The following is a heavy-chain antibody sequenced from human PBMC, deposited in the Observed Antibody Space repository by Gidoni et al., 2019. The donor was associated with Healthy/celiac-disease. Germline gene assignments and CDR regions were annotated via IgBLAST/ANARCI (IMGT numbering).Heavy chain of an antibody. Sequence: QVQLVQSGAEVKKPGASVKVSCKASGYTFTSYYMHWVRQAPGQGLEWMGIINPSGGSTSYAQKFQGRVTMTRDTSTSTVYMELSSLRSEDTAVYYCAALAPLPAQVGPAAIHYYYYYMDVWGKGTTVTVSS. V-gene: IGHV1-46*03. J-gene: IGHJ6*03. CDR1: GYTFTSYY. D-gene: IGHD2-2*02. CDR2: INPSGGST. CDR3: AALAPLPAQVGPAAIHYYYYYMDV.